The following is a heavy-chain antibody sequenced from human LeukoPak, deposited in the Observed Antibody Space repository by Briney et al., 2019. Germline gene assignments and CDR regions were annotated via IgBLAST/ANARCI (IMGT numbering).Heavy chain of an antibody. CDR1: GFNFRGYA. CDR3: ARGARWAYYFDY. D-gene: IGHD4-23*01. V-gene: IGHV3-11*01. Sequence: GGSLRLSCAASGFNFRGYAMHWVRQTPGKGLEWLSYISTRVNTIQYADSVKGRFTISRDNANNSVFLQMNNLRAEDSAIYYCARGARWAYYFDYWGQGSLVTVSS. CDR2: ISTRVNTI. J-gene: IGHJ4*02.